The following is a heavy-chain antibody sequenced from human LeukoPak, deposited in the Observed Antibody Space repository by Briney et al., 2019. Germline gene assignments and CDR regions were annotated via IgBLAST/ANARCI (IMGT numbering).Heavy chain of an antibody. CDR1: GFTFSSYG. CDR2: ISYDGSNK. CDR3: ARGRGSSWTNYFDY. Sequence: GRSLRLSCAASGFTFSSYGMHWVRQAPGKGLEWVAVISYDGSNKYYADSVKGRFTISRDNAKNSLYLQMSTLRAEDTAVYYCARGRGSSWTNYFDYWGQGTLVTVSS. D-gene: IGHD6-13*01. J-gene: IGHJ4*02. V-gene: IGHV3-30*03.